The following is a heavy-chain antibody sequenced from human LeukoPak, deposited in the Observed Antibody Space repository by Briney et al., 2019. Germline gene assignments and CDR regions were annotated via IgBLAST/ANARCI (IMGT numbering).Heavy chain of an antibody. J-gene: IGHJ4*02. D-gene: IGHD5-18*01. V-gene: IGHV3-48*02. CDR2: ISRSGTTM. CDR3: ARDRTRGYSYASDY. Sequence: PGGSLRLSCAVSGFTLSSYDMNWVRQSPGEGLEWVSYISRSGTTMYYADSVKGRFTISRDNAKNSLYLQMNSLRDEDTAMHYCARDRTRGYSYASDYWGQGTLVTVSS. CDR1: GFTLSSYD.